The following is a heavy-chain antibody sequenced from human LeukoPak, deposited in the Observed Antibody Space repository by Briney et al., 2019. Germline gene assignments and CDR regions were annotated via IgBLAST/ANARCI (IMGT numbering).Heavy chain of an antibody. Sequence: PSETLSLTCTVSGGSISSGGYYWSWIRQHPGKGLEWIGYIYYSGSTYYNPSLKSRVTISVDTSKNQFSLKLSSVTAADTAVYYCAGGVGYYDSSGYFDYWGQGTLVTISS. CDR1: GGSISSGGYY. CDR3: AGGVGYYDSSGYFDY. D-gene: IGHD3-22*01. J-gene: IGHJ4*02. V-gene: IGHV4-31*03. CDR2: IYYSGST.